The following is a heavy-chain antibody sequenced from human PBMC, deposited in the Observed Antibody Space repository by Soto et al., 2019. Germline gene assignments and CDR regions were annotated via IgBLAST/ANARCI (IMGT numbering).Heavy chain of an antibody. V-gene: IGHV3-23*01. CDR1: GFTFSSYA. D-gene: IGHD4-17*01. CDR2: ISGSGGST. J-gene: IGHJ4*02. CDR3: AKLPTLTTVTTTLFDY. Sequence: QPGGSLRLSCAASGFTFSSYAMSWVRQAPGKGLEWVSAISGSGGSTYYADSVKGRFTISRDNSKNTLYLQMNSLRAEDTAVYYCAKLPTLTTVTTTLFDYWGQGTLVTVSS.